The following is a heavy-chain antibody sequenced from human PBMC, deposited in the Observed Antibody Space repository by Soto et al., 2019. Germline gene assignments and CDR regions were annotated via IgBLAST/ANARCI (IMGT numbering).Heavy chain of an antibody. J-gene: IGHJ1*01. CDR1: GFTFSSYW. V-gene: IGHV3-74*01. D-gene: IGHD4-17*01. Sequence: EVQLVESGGGLVQPGGSLRLSCAASGFTFSSYWIHWVRQAPGKGLVWVSRINSDGSSTSYADSVKGRFTISRDNAKNTLYLQMNSLRAEDTAVYYCARATYGDLDFAEYFQHWGQGTLVTVSS. CDR3: ARATYGDLDFAEYFQH. CDR2: INSDGSST.